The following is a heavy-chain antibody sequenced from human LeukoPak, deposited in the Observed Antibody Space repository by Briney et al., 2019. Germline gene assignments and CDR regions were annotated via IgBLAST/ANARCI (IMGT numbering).Heavy chain of an antibody. CDR2: ISYDGSDR. J-gene: IGHJ5*02. Sequence: GSLGPFRAVAGNTLSSQRMHWVGQAPGRELGWVGFISYDGSDRYYENSVRGRFIISRENSRHTLSLQVNSQRGSATAVYYCAKPNGEGYANWLARWGQRTLVTVSS. CDR1: GNTLSSQR. D-gene: IGHD2-8*01. CDR3: AKPNGEGYANWLAR. V-gene: IGHV3-30*04.